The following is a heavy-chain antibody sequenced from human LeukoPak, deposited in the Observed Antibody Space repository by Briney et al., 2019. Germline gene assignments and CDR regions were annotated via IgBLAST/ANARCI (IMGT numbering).Heavy chain of an antibody. Sequence: GGSLRLSCVASGFTFRDYWMSWIRQAPGKGPXXXXXLNQDASRRYYVGSVQGRFTISRDNAKNSLYLQMNSLSIEDTAVYYCARDEGGGWYQEDSWGQGTLVTVSS. CDR1: GFTFRDYW. CDR2: LNQDASRR. V-gene: IGHV3-7*01. D-gene: IGHD6-19*01. J-gene: IGHJ4*02. CDR3: ARDEGGGWYQEDS.